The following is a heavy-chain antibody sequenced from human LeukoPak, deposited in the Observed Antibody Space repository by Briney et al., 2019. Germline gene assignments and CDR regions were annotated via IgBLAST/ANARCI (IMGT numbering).Heavy chain of an antibody. J-gene: IGHJ5*02. Sequence: PSETLSLTCTVSGGSISSGSDYWSWLRQPAGKGLEWIGRIYTSGSTNYSPSLKSRVTISVDTSKNQFSLKLSSVTAADTAVYYCARETSSGYNWFDPWGQGTLVTVSS. V-gene: IGHV4-61*02. D-gene: IGHD3-22*01. CDR2: IYTSGST. CDR1: GGSISSGSDY. CDR3: ARETSSGYNWFDP.